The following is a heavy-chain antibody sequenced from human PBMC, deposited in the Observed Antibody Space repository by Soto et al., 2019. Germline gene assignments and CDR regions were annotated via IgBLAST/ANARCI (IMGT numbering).Heavy chain of an antibody. J-gene: IGHJ4*02. CDR2: ISSSGSTI. V-gene: IGHV3-11*01. CDR3: ARLIEADPPGRPETDGWGY. CDR1: GFTFSDYY. D-gene: IGHD1-26*01. Sequence: QVQLVESGGGLVKPGGSLRLSCAASGFTFSDYYMSRIRQAPGKGLEWVSYISSSGSTIYYADSVKGRFTISRDNAKNSLYLQMNSLRAEDTAVYYCARLIEADPPGRPETDGWGYWGQGTLVTVSS.